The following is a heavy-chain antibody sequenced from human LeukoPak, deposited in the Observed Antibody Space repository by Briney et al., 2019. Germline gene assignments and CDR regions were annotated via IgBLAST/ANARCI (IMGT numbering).Heavy chain of an antibody. V-gene: IGHV4-39*01. CDR2: IYYSGTT. J-gene: IGHJ4*02. Sequence: PSETLSLTCTVSGGSISSSSYYWGWIRQPPGKGLEWIGSIYYSGTTNYNPSPKSRVTISVDTSKNQFSLNLSSVTAADTALYYCARHSTTWYGDYWGQGTLVTVSS. CDR3: ARHSTTWYGDY. CDR1: GGSISSSSYY. D-gene: IGHD6-13*01.